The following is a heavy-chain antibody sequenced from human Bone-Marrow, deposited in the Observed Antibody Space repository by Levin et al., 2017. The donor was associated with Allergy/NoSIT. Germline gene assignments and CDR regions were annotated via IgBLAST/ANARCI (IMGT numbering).Heavy chain of an antibody. J-gene: IGHJ4*02. V-gene: IGHV3-48*01. CDR1: FFPFLLSL. Sequence: LSFSPSFFPFLLSLLNWVRQAPGKGLEWVSYINSSSGTIYYADSVKGRFTISRYPAKKSLYLQMSSLRVEDTAVYYCVRGLPDYWGQGTLVTVSS. CDR3: VRGLPDY. CDR2: INSSSGTI.